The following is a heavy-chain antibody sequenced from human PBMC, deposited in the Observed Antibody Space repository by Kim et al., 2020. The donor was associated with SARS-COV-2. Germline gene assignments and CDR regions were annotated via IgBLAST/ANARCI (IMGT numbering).Heavy chain of an antibody. V-gene: IGHV4-31*03. D-gene: IGHD3-22*01. CDR2: IYYSGST. J-gene: IGHJ4*02. Sequence: SETLSLTCTVSGGSISSGGYYCSWIRQHPGKGLEWIGYIYYSGSTYYNPSLKSRVTISVDTSKNQFSLKLSSVTAADTAVYYCARGQGLITMIVVVVGAFDFWGQGTPVTVSS. CDR1: GGSISSGGYY. CDR3: ARGQGLITMIVVVVGAFDF.